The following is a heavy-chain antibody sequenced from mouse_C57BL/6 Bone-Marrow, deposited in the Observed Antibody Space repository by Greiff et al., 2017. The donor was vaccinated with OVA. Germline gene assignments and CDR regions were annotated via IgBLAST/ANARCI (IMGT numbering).Heavy chain of an antibody. CDR1: GFTFSSYG. CDR2: ISSGGSYT. V-gene: IGHV5-6*01. CDR3: ARHGSFAY. Sequence: EVKVVESGGDLVKPGGSLKLSCAASGFTFSSYGMSWVRQTPDKRLEWVATISSGGSYTYYPDSVKGRFTISRDNAKNTLYLQMSSLKSEDTAMYYCARHGSFAYWGQGTLVTVSA. J-gene: IGHJ3*01.